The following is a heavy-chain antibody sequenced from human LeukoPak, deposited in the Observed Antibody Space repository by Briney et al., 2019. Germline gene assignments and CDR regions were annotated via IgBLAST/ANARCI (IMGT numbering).Heavy chain of an antibody. Sequence: GALRLSCAASGFTFSSYGMHWVRQAPGKGLEWVAVIWYDGSNKYYADSVKGRFTISRDNSKNTLYLQMNSLRAEDTAVYYCARDGAAAGPFFDYWGQGTLVTVSS. D-gene: IGHD6-13*01. J-gene: IGHJ4*02. V-gene: IGHV3-33*01. CDR3: ARDGAAAGPFFDY. CDR1: GFTFSSYG. CDR2: IWYDGSNK.